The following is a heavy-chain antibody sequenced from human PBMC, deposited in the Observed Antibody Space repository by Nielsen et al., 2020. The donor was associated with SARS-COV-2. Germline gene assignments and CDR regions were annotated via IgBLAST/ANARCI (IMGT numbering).Heavy chain of an antibody. J-gene: IGHJ1*01. Sequence: SETLSLTCTVSGGSISSGGYYWSWIRQHPGKGLEWIGYIYYSGSTNYNPSLKSRVTISVDTSKNQFSLKLSSVTAADTAVYYCARGPYDSSGYWFSYFQHWGQGTLVTVSS. CDR3: ARGPYDSSGYWFSYFQH. CDR2: IYYSGST. CDR1: GGSISSGGYY. V-gene: IGHV4-30-4*08. D-gene: IGHD3-22*01.